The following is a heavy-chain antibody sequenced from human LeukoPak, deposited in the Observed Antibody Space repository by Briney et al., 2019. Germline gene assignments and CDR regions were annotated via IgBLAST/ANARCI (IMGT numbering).Heavy chain of an antibody. V-gene: IGHV3-48*04. CDR1: GFTFINYN. D-gene: IGHD2-15*01. CDR2: ISSSGSTI. J-gene: IGHJ3*02. Sequence: GGSLRLSRAASGFTFINYNMNWVRQAPGKGLEWVSYISSSGSTIYYADSVKGRFTISRDNAKNSLYLQMNSLRAEDTAVYYCARDCGGGSCYGPYDAFDIWGQGTMVTVSS. CDR3: ARDCGGGSCYGPYDAFDI.